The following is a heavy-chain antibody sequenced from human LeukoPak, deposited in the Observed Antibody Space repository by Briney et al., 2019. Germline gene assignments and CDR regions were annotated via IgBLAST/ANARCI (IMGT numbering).Heavy chain of an antibody. CDR2: IYYSGST. CDR3: ARHISSGGTYAHFDY. J-gene: IGHJ4*02. D-gene: IGHD1-26*01. CDR1: GGFISSYY. Sequence: SETLSLTCTVSGGFISSYYWSWIRQPPGKGLEWIGYIYYSGSTNYNPSLKSRVTISVDTSKNQFSLKLNSVTAADTAVYYCARHISSGGTYAHFDYWGQGTLVTVSS. V-gene: IGHV4-59*08.